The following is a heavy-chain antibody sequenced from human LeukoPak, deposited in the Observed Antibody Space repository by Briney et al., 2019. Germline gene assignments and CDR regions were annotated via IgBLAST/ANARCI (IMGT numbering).Heavy chain of an antibody. CDR3: ARMGDPDNWYFDL. CDR2: IYYSGST. J-gene: IGHJ2*01. Sequence: PSETLSLTCTVSGGSISSGGYYWSWIRQHPGKGLEWIGYIYYSGSTYYNPSLKSRVTISVDTSKNQFSLKLSSVTAADTAVYYCARMGDPDNWYFDLWGRGTLVTVSS. V-gene: IGHV4-31*03. D-gene: IGHD2-21*02. CDR1: GGSISSGGYY.